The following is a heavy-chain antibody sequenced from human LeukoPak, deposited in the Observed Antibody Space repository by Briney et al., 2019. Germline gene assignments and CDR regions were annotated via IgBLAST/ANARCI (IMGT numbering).Heavy chain of an antibody. V-gene: IGHV4-38-2*02. Sequence: SETLSLTCTVSGYSISSGYYWGWIRQPPGKGLEWIGSIYHSGSTYYNPSLKSRVTISVDTPKNQFSLKLSSVTAADTAVYYCAREYDYVWGSYRYTENYWGQGTLVTVSS. CDR3: AREYDYVWGSYRYTENY. CDR1: GYSISSGYY. D-gene: IGHD3-16*02. J-gene: IGHJ4*02. CDR2: IYHSGST.